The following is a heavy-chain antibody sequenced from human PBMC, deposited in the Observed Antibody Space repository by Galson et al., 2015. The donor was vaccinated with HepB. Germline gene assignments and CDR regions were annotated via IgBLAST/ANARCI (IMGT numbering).Heavy chain of an antibody. CDR1: GFTFSTYW. Sequence: SLRLSCAASGFTFSTYWMSGVRQAQGKGLEWVANIAEDGSDKYYVDSVKGRFSISRDNGKRSLFLQVNSLRAEDTAVYYCARHKVNTAAREYWGQGTLVPVSS. CDR2: IAEDGSDK. V-gene: IGHV3-7*01. D-gene: IGHD5-18*01. J-gene: IGHJ4*02. CDR3: ARHKVNTAAREY.